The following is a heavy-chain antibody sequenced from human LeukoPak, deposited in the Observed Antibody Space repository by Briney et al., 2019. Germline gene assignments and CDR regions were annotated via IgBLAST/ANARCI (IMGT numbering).Heavy chain of an antibody. Sequence: ESGPTLVNPTQTLTLTCTFSGFSLSTSGMCVSWIRQPPGKALEWLALIDWDDDKYYSTSLKTRLTISKDTSKNQVVLTMTNMDPVDTATYYCARIAPRGAVAGGELDYWGQGTLVTVSS. V-gene: IGHV2-70*01. CDR2: IDWDDDK. J-gene: IGHJ4*02. D-gene: IGHD6-19*01. CDR1: GFSLSTSGMC. CDR3: ARIAPRGAVAGGELDY.